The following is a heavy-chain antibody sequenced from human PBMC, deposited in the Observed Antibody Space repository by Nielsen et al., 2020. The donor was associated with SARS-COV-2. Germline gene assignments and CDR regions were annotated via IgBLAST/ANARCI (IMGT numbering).Heavy chain of an antibody. Sequence: GESLKISCAASGFTFSSYWMHWVRQAPGKGLVWVSRINSDGSSTSYADSVKGRFTISRDNAKNTLYLQMNSLRAEDTAVYYCARQGYYYGSGSYSDYWGQGTLVTVSS. V-gene: IGHV3-74*01. CDR3: ARQGYYYGSGSYSDY. CDR1: GFTFSSYW. J-gene: IGHJ4*02. D-gene: IGHD3-10*01. CDR2: INSDGSST.